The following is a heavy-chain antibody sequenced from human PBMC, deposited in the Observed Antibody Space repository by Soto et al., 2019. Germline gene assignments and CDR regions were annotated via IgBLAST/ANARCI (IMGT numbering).Heavy chain of an antibody. Sequence: GGSLRLSGAASGFTFRSYGMHWVRQAPGKGLELGARISYDGTNKYYTDSVKCRFTISRDKSNNKLFLQINSPRVEDTAVYYCAKDRLPLVGIPHYSYCYALDARGQGTKVPVSS. CDR1: GFTFRSYG. CDR2: ISYDGTNK. CDR3: AKDRLPLVGIPHYSYCYALDA. J-gene: IGHJ6*02. V-gene: IGHV3-30*18. D-gene: IGHD1-26*01.